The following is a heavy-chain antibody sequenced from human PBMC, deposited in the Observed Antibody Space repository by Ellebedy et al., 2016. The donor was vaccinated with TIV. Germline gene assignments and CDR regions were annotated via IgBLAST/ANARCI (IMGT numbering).Heavy chain of an antibody. CDR1: GFTFSSYS. V-gene: IGHV3-21*01. CDR3: TRDSKGGGWHYGMDV. D-gene: IGHD3-16*01. CDR2: ISSSSSYI. Sequence: PGGSLRLSCAASGFTFSSYSMNWVRQAPGEGLEWVSSISSSSSYIYYADSVKGRFTISRDNAKNSLYLQMNSLRAEDTAVYYCTRDSKGGGWHYGMDVWGQGTTVTVPS. J-gene: IGHJ6*02.